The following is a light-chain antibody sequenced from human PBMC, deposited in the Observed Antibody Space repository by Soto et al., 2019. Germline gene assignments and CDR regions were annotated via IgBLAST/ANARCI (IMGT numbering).Light chain of an antibody. Sequence: ENVLTQSPGTLSLSPGERATLSCRASQSVTNSFFAWYQQKPGQAPRLLIYGISYRATGIPDRFSGSGSGTDFTLTISRLEPEDFVVYFCQQYSTLPHTFGQGTKVEIK. CDR2: GIS. CDR1: QSVTNSF. J-gene: IGKJ2*01. V-gene: IGKV3-20*01. CDR3: QQYSTLPHT.